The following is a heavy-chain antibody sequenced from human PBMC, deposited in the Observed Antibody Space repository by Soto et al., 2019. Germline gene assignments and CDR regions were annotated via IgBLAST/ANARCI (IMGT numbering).Heavy chain of an antibody. J-gene: IGHJ6*02. CDR1: GFTFSSYA. CDR2: ISSNGGST. CDR3: VKDLRSSSWYTANYYYGMDV. V-gene: IGHV3-64D*08. D-gene: IGHD6-13*01. Sequence: GGSLRLSCAASGFTFSSYAMSWVRQAPGKGLEWVSGISSNGGSTYYADSVKGRFTISRDNSKNTLYLQMSSLRAEDTAVYYCVKDLRSSSWYTANYYYGMDVWGQGTTVTVSS.